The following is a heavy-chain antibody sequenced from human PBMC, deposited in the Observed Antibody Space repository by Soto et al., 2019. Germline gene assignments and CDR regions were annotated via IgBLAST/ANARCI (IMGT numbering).Heavy chain of an antibody. J-gene: IGHJ4*02. CDR3: ARTIEFRNGYISHFDY. D-gene: IGHD1-1*01. Sequence: QVQLVQSGAEVKKPGSSVKVSCKASGGTFTNYLFSWVKEAPGQGLEWVGGIFPMSGTTHYAQKLQGRVTITADRSTSTAYMELRSLTSGDTAVYYCARTIEFRNGYISHFDYWGQGTLVTVSS. CDR1: GGTFTNYL. V-gene: IGHV1-69*06. CDR2: IFPMSGTT.